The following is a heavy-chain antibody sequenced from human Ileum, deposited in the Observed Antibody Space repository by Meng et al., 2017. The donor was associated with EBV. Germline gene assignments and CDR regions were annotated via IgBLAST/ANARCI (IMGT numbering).Heavy chain of an antibody. D-gene: IGHD6-19*01. Sequence: LQESGPGLVKPSWTLSLTWPVSGGSISRSNCWSCVLQPPGKGLEWIVEIYHNGSTNYNPSLISRVTISLDKSKNQFSLKLSSVTAADTAVYYCASFPPPGKQWLVTDYWGQGTLVTVSS. J-gene: IGHJ4*02. CDR2: IYHNGST. CDR3: ASFPPPGKQWLVTDY. V-gene: IGHV4-4*02. CDR1: GGSISRSNC.